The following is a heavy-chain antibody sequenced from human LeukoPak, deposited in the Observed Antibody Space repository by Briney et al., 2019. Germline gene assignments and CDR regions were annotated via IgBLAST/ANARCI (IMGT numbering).Heavy chain of an antibody. CDR2: IYPGASDT. CDR3: GRRGYYDSSGYPNAFDI. V-gene: IGHV5-51*01. CDR1: GYSFKSYW. J-gene: IGHJ3*02. D-gene: IGHD3-22*01. Sequence: GESLKISRKGSGYSFKSYWIALVRQMPGKGVEWMRIIYPGASDTSYSPSFQGQVPISADKSISTAYLQWSSLKASDTAMYYCGRRGYYDSSGYPNAFDIWGQGTMVTVSS.